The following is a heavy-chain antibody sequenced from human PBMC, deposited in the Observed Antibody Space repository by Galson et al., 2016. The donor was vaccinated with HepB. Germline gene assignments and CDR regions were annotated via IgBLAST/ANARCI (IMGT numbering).Heavy chain of an antibody. D-gene: IGHD4-23*01. J-gene: IGHJ6*02. Sequence: SVKVSCKASGYTFTSYYIHWVRQAPGQGFEWMGIINPSAGTTSYAQRFQGRITMTRDKSTNTVYMVLSSLRSEDTAVYYCARPGHDYGGHWGRPLIYYYGMDVWGQGTTVTVSS. CDR1: GYTFTSYY. CDR3: ARPGHDYGGHWGRPLIYYYGMDV. V-gene: IGHV1-46*01. CDR2: INPSAGTT.